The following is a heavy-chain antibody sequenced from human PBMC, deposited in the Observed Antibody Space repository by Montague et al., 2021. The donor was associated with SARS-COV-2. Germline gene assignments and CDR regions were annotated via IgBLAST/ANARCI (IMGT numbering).Heavy chain of an antibody. D-gene: IGHD6-19*01. CDR2: IDWDDDT. CDR3: ARIPEYSSGGGPDWYFDL. CDR1: GFSFSTTGVG. J-gene: IGHJ2*01. Sequence: PALVKPTQTLTLTCTFSGFSFSTTGVGVGWIRQPPGKALEWLALIDWDDDTYYSTSLKTRLTISKDTSKNQVVLTMTNMDPVDTGTYYCARIPEYSSGGGPDWYFDLWGRGTLVTVSS. V-gene: IGHV2-70*01.